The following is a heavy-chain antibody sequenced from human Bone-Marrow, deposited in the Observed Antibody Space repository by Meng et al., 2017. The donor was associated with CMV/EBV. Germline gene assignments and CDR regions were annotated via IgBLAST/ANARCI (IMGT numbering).Heavy chain of an antibody. V-gene: IGHV3-7*01. CDR1: GFTFSNAW. CDR3: ARRLVIDY. D-gene: IGHD2-21*01. CDR2: IKQDGSEK. Sequence: GGSLRLSCAASGFTFSNAWMSWVRQAPGKGLEWVANIKQDGSEKYYVDSVKGRFTISRDNAKNSLYLQMNSLRAEDTAVYYCARRLVIDYWGQGTLVTVSS. J-gene: IGHJ4*02.